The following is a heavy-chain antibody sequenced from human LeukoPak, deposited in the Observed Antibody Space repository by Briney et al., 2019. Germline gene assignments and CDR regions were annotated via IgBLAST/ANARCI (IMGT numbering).Heavy chain of an antibody. D-gene: IGHD3-3*01. CDR1: GFTFSSFS. V-gene: IGHV3-48*01. CDR2: ISSSSNTI. Sequence: GGSLRLSCAASGFTFSSFSMNWVRQAPGKGLEWVSYISSSSNTIYYADSVKGRFTISRDNANNSLYLQMNSLGAEDTAVYYCARDGFDFWSGYPTTVDYWGQGRLVTVSS. CDR3: ARDGFDFWSGYPTTVDY. J-gene: IGHJ4*02.